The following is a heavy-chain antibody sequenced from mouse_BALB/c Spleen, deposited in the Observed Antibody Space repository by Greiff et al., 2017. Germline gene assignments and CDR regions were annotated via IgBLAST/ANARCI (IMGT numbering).Heavy chain of an antibody. CDR2: IDPENGDT. Sequence: VQLQESGAELVRSGASVKLSCTASGFNIKDYYMHWVKQRPEQGLEWIGWIDPENGDTEYAPKFQGKATMTADTSSNTAYLQLSSLTSEDTAVYYCNAMGLPLDYWGQGTTLTVSS. V-gene: IGHV14-4*02. J-gene: IGHJ2*01. CDR1: GFNIKDYY. CDR3: NAMGLPLDY. D-gene: IGHD2-2*01.